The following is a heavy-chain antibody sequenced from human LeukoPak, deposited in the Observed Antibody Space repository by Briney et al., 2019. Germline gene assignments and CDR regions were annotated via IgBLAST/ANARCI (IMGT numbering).Heavy chain of an antibody. Sequence: SETLSLTCTVSGGSISGFYWGWIRQPPGKGLEWIGFVYYSGSANYNPSLKSRVTMSVDMSKNQFSLKLSSVTAADTAFYYCARDRDSSGWFDYWGQGALVTVSS. CDR2: VYYSGSA. CDR1: GGSISGFY. CDR3: ARDRDSSGWFDY. D-gene: IGHD6-19*01. J-gene: IGHJ4*02. V-gene: IGHV4-59*01.